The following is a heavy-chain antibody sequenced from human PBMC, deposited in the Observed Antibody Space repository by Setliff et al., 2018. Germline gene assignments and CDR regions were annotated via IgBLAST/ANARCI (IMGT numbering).Heavy chain of an antibody. Sequence: PSENLSLTCTVSGDSINTPTYHWGWVRQPPGKGLEWIGLIYYTGITYYNPSLKSRVTISEDMSENQISLKLNPVTAADTAVYYCVRTFNGSPADRWGQGTLVTV. J-gene: IGHJ5*02. CDR3: VRTFNGSPADR. D-gene: IGHD2-2*01. CDR2: IYYTGIT. CDR1: GDSINTPTYH. V-gene: IGHV4-39*01.